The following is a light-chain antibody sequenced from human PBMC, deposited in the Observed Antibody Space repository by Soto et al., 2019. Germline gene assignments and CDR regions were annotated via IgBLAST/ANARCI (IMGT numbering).Light chain of an antibody. CDR3: QAWDSNTAYV. CDR1: KLGHKY. CDR2: QDT. Sequence: ELTQPPSVSVSPGQTASITCSGDKLGHKYACWYQQKPGQSPVLVVYQDTKRPSGIPERFSGSNSGNTATLTISGTQAVDEADYYCQAWDSNTAYVFGTGTKV. V-gene: IGLV3-1*01. J-gene: IGLJ1*01.